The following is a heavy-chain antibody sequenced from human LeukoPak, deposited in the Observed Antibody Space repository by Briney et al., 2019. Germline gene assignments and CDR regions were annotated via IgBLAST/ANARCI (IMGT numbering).Heavy chain of an antibody. D-gene: IGHD1-1*01. J-gene: IGHJ3*02. CDR1: GFTFSSYG. CDR2: IWDDGITK. CDR3: AREQLQDGSGSAFDI. Sequence: GRSLRLSCAASGFTFSSYGMHWVRQAPGKGLEWVAVIWDDGITKHYADSVKGRFTISRDKSKNTLYLQMNSLRAEDTAVYYCAREQLQDGSGSAFDIWGQGTMVTVSS. V-gene: IGHV3-33*01.